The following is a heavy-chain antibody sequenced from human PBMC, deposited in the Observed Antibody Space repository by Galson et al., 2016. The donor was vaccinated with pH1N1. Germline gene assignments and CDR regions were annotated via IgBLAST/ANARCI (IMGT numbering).Heavy chain of an antibody. D-gene: IGHD3-10*01. CDR2: VNPGGSTL. Sequence: QSGAEVKKPGESLKISCKASGSSFTSQWIAWVRQVPGKGLAWVGVVNPGGSTLRYSPPFQGLVTISSDKSINIAYLQWTSLRASDTATYYSARQYDTAMYYCARRTGRTSDIWSQGTMVIVSS. CDR3: ARQYDTAMYYCARRTGRTSDI. V-gene: IGHV5-51*03. J-gene: IGHJ3*02. CDR1: GSSFTSQW.